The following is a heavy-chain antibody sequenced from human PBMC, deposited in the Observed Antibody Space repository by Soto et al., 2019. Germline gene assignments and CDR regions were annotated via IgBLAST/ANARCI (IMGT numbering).Heavy chain of an antibody. D-gene: IGHD2-21*02. Sequence: QVQLQQSGPGLVNPSHTLSLTCTFSGGSISYEYYHWTWIRQSPGKGLEWIGYIHYSGSIIYNPSFKSRVTISVDTSKNQFSLQLSSVTAADTAVYFCAREDDGGDRDYYGLDVWGQGTTVTVSS. J-gene: IGHJ6*02. CDR1: GGSISYEYYH. CDR3: AREDDGGDRDYYGLDV. CDR2: IHYSGSI. V-gene: IGHV4-30-4*08.